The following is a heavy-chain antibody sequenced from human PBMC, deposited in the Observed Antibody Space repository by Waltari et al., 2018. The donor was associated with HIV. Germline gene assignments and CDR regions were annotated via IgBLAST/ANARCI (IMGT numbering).Heavy chain of an antibody. CDR1: ELFVSSTY. Sequence: QVAESGGTLIQPGGSLRLSCGADELFVSSTYMTWVRQAPGKSLEWLAVIYPGGDTYYEESVKGRFTLSRDNSKNTVFLQISNLVFDDTALYFCARGIRYLGPWGRRTRVTVSS. CDR2: IYPGGDT. D-gene: IGHD3-9*01. CDR3: ARGIRYLGP. V-gene: IGHV3-53*02. J-gene: IGHJ5*02.